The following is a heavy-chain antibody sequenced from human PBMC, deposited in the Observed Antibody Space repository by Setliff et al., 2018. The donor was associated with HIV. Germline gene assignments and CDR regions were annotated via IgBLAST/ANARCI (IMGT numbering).Heavy chain of an antibody. Sequence: PSETLSLTCTVSGGSISSGSYYWSWIRQPAGKGLEWIGHIYTSGSTNYNPSLKSRVTISVDTSKNQFSLKLSSVTASDTAVYYCAREGVPAAVIWFDPWGQGTLVTVSS. D-gene: IGHD2-2*01. CDR1: GGSISSGSYY. CDR3: AREGVPAAVIWFDP. J-gene: IGHJ5*02. CDR2: IYTSGST. V-gene: IGHV4-61*09.